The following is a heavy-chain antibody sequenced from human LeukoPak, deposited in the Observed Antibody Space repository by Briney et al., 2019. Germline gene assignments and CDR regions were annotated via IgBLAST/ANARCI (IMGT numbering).Heavy chain of an antibody. CDR2: IWYDGSNK. V-gene: IGHV3-33*08. CDR1: GFTFSSYG. Sequence: HPGGSLTLSCAASGFTFSSYGMHWVRQAPGKGLEGVAVIWYDGSNKYYADSVKGRFTISRDNCKNTLYLQINSLRAEDTAVYYCARDLGIVGAKDWGQGRLVTVSS. D-gene: IGHD1-26*01. CDR3: ARDLGIVGAKD. J-gene: IGHJ4*02.